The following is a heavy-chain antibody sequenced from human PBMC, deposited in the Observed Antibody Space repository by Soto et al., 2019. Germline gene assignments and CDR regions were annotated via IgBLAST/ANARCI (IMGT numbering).Heavy chain of an antibody. J-gene: IGHJ6*02. CDR1: GFTFSSYD. D-gene: IGHD3-22*01. CDR3: ARSPPGGYHYYYGMDV. CDR2: IGTAGDT. Sequence: GGSLRLSCAASGFTFSSYDMQWVRQATGKGLEWVSAIGTAGDTYYPGSVKGRFTISKENAKNSLYLQMNSLRAGDTAVYYCARSPPGGYHYYYGMDVWGQGTTVTVSS. V-gene: IGHV3-13*04.